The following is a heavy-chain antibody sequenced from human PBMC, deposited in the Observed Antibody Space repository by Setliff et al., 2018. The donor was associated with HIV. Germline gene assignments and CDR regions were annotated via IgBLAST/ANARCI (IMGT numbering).Heavy chain of an antibody. CDR2: IYASGSI. CDR3: ARDHVFGSRTGFDP. Sequence: SETLSLTCTVSGGSISSHCWSWIRQSPGKALEWIGYIYASGSIIYDPSLKSRVTMSVDTSKNQFSLKLSAVTAADTAVYYCARDHVFGSRTGFDPWGPGILVTVSS. CDR1: GGSISSHC. V-gene: IGHV4-59*11. J-gene: IGHJ5*02. D-gene: IGHD3-10*01.